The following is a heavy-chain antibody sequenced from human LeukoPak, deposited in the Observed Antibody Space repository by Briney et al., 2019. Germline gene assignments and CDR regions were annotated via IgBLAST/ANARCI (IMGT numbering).Heavy chain of an antibody. D-gene: IGHD4-17*01. J-gene: IGHJ4*02. Sequence: LETLSLTCSVSGGSINSHYWSWIRQPPGKALEWIGYIYYTGDTVYNPSLRSRVTISVDTSKNQFSLKLSSVTAADTAVYYCARDAGLRSLRYYFDYWGQGTLVTVSS. CDR1: GGSINSHY. CDR3: ARDAGLRSLRYYFDY. V-gene: IGHV4-59*11. CDR2: IYYTGDT.